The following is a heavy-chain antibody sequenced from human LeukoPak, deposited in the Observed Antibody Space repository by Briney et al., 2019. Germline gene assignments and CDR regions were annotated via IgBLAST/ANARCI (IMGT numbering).Heavy chain of an antibody. CDR2: INPNSGGT. V-gene: IGHV1-2*02. J-gene: IGHJ4*02. CDR3: ARGPLDPYSSSWYFDY. CDR1: GYTFTGYY. D-gene: IGHD6-13*01. Sequence: GASVKVSCKASGYTFTGYYMHWVRQAPGQGLEWMGWINPNSGGTNYAQKFQGRVTMTRDTSISTAYMELSRLRSDDTAVYYCARGPLDPYSSSWYFDYWGQGTLVTVSS.